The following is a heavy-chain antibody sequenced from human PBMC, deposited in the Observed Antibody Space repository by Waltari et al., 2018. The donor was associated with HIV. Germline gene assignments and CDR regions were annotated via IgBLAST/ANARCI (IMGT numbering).Heavy chain of an antibody. V-gene: IGHV3-33*01. J-gene: IGHJ6*02. CDR1: GLTFSKVG. CDR2: IGYDGSKK. Sequence: VQLVESGGGVVQAGRSLSLSCAGSGLTFSKVGMHWVRQAPGKGLEWVAVIGYDGSKKYYADSVKGRFTISRDNSKNTLYLQMNSLRDEDTAVYYCARGVHDFYYGMDVWGQGTSVTVSS. CDR3: ARGVHDFYYGMDV.